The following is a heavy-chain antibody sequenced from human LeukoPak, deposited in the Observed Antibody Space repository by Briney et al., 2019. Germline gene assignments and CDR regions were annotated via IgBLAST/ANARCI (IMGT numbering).Heavy chain of an antibody. CDR3: VTYYFDSSGPKKNY. CDR1: GGSFSGYY. V-gene: IGHV4-34*01. CDR2: INHSGST. J-gene: IGHJ4*02. Sequence: SQTLSLTCAVYGGSFSGYYWSWIRQPPGKGLEWIGEINHSGSTNYNPSLKSRVTISVDTSKKQFSLKLSSVTAADTAVYYCVTYYFDSSGPKKNYWGQGTLVTVSS. D-gene: IGHD3-22*01.